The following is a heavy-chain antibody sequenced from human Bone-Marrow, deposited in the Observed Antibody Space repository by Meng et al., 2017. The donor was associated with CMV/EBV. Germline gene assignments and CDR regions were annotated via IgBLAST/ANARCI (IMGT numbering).Heavy chain of an antibody. Sequence: GESLKISCAASGFTFSSYSMNWVRQAPGKGLEWVSSISSSSSYIYYADSVKGRFTISRDNAKNSLYRQMNSLRAEDTAVYYCARVNQSRGYYYFDYWGQGTLVTVSS. J-gene: IGHJ4*02. V-gene: IGHV3-21*01. CDR1: GFTFSSYS. CDR2: ISSSSSYI. D-gene: IGHD3-22*01. CDR3: ARVNQSRGYYYFDY.